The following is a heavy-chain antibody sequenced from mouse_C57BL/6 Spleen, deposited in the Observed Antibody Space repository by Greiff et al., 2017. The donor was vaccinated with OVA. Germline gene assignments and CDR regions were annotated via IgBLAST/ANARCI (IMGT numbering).Heavy chain of an antibody. CDR2: ISGGGGNT. Sequence: EVQRVESGGGLVKPGGSLKLSCAASGFTFSSYTMSWVRQTPEKRLEWVATISGGGGNTYYPDSVKGRFTISRDNAKNTLYLQMSSLRSEDTALYYCARHHNWDYWGQGTTLTVSS. CDR1: GFTFSSYT. J-gene: IGHJ2*01. D-gene: IGHD4-1*02. CDR3: ARHHNWDY. V-gene: IGHV5-9*01.